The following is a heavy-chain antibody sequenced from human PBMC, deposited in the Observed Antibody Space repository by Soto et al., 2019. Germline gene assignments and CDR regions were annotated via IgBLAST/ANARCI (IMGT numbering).Heavy chain of an antibody. Sequence: ASVKVSCKASGYTFASYGSRWVRQAPGQGLEWMGWISAYNGNTNYAQKLQGRVTMTTDTSTTTAYMELRSLRSDDTAVYYCARDRPTSSIRARDYYYAMDVWGQGTTVTVSS. V-gene: IGHV1-18*01. CDR2: ISAYNGNT. CDR1: GYTFASYG. CDR3: ARDRPTSSIRARDYYYAMDV. D-gene: IGHD6-6*01. J-gene: IGHJ6*02.